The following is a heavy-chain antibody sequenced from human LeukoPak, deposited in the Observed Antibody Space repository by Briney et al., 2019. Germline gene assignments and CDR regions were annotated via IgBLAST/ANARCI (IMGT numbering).Heavy chain of an antibody. CDR3: ATLGFLGATRFLDN. CDR2: VVPVFGTT. CDR1: GYSFTDYY. J-gene: IGHJ4*02. D-gene: IGHD1-26*01. Sequence: SVRVSCKTSGYSFTDYYIHWVRQAPGLGLEWMGGVVPVFGTTNYAQRFQGRVSITADESTNTAYMEVSSLRSEDTAVYYCATLGFLGATRFLDNWGQGTLVTVSS. V-gene: IGHV1-69*13.